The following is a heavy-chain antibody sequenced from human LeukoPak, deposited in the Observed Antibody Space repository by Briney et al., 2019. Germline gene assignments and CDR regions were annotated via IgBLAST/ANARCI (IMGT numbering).Heavy chain of an antibody. CDR3: AREGDYDFWSGYSFRVFPYYFDY. Sequence: GGSLRLSCAASGFTFSSYWMSWVRQAPGKGLEWVANIKQDGSEKYYVDSVKGRFTISRDNAKNSLYLQMNSLRAEDTAVYYCAREGDYDFWSGYSFRVFPYYFDYWGQGTLVTVSS. V-gene: IGHV3-7*01. CDR1: GFTFSSYW. D-gene: IGHD3-3*01. J-gene: IGHJ4*02. CDR2: IKQDGSEK.